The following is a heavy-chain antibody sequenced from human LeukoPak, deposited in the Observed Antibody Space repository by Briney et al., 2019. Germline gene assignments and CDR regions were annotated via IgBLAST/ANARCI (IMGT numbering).Heavy chain of an antibody. D-gene: IGHD5-18*01. J-gene: IGHJ6*02. CDR1: GYTFTSYA. CDR3: ARDLELVDTAMVLYYYYGMDV. Sequence: ASVKVSCKASGYTFTSYAMNWVRQAPGQGLEWMGWINTNTGNPTYAQGFTGRFVFSLDTSVSTAYLQISSLRAEDTAVYYCARDLELVDTAMVLYYYYGMDVWGQGTLVTVSS. V-gene: IGHV7-4-1*02. CDR2: INTNTGNP.